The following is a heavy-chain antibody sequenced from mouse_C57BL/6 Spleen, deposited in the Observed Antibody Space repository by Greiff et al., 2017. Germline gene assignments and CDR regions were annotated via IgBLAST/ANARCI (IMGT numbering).Heavy chain of an antibody. CDR1: GYSFTSYY. D-gene: IGHD2-3*01. CDR2: IYPGSGNT. V-gene: IGHV1-66*01. CDR3: ARDVYDGYLYAMDY. J-gene: IGHJ4*01. Sequence: QVQLQQSGPELVKPGASVKISCKASGYSFTSYYIHWVKQRPGQGLEWIGWIYPGSGNTKYNEKFKGKATLTADTSASTAYMQLSSLTSEDSAVYYCARDVYDGYLYAMDYWGQGTSVTVSS.